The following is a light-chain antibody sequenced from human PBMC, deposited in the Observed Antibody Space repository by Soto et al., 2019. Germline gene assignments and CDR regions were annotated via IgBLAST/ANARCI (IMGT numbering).Light chain of an antibody. CDR2: GAS. CDR1: QSVSSSL. CDR3: QQRSNWPLT. J-gene: IGKJ4*01. V-gene: IGKV3D-20*02. Sequence: EIVLTQSPGTLSLSPGERATLSCRASQSVSSSLAWYQHKTGQAPRLLISGASSRATGIPDRFSGSGSETDFTLTIIGLEPEDFAIYYCQQRSNWPLTFGGGTKVEIK.